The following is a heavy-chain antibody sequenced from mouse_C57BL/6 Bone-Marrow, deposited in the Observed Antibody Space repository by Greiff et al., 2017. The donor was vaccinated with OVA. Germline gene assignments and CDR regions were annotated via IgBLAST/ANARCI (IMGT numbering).Heavy chain of an antibody. CDR3: AREGLLRDV. V-gene: IGHV1-26*01. Sequence: EVQLQQSGPELVKPGASVKISCKASGYTFTDYYMNWVKQSHGKSLEWIGDINPNNGGTSYNQKFKGKATLTVDKSSSTAYMELRSLTSEDSAVYYCAREGLLRDVWGTGTTVTVSS. D-gene: IGHD2-3*01. J-gene: IGHJ1*03. CDR1: GYTFTDYY. CDR2: INPNNGGT.